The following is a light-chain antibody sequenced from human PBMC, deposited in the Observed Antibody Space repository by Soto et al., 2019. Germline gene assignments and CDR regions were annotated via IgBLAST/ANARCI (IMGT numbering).Light chain of an antibody. V-gene: IGKV1-12*01. Sequence: DIQMTQSPASLSASVGDRVTISCRAGQNVGDWLAWYQQTPGKAPKLLIYAASRLQTGVPSRFSGGGSGTDFTLTISSLQPEDFATYYYQQSNTFPLTFGGGTKVEIK. CDR1: QNVGDW. CDR2: AAS. J-gene: IGKJ4*01. CDR3: QQSNTFPLT.